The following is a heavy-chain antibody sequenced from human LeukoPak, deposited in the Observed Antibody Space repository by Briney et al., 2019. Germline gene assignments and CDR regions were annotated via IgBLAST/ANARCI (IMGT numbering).Heavy chain of an antibody. CDR1: GFTFSSYS. CDR3: AKVAHYYDSSGYYHFDY. Sequence: GGSLRLSCAASGFTFSSYSMNWVRQAPGKGLEWVSAISGSGGSTYYADSVKGRFTISRDNSKNTLYLQVNSLRAEDTAVYYCAKVAHYYDSSGYYHFDYWGQGTLVTVSS. J-gene: IGHJ4*02. D-gene: IGHD3-22*01. V-gene: IGHV3-23*01. CDR2: ISGSGGST.